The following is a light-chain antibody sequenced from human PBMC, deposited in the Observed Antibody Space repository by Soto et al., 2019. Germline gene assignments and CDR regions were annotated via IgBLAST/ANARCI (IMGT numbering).Light chain of an antibody. J-gene: IGKJ1*01. V-gene: IGKV3-20*01. Sequence: EIVLTQSPGTLPLSPGERPTRSSRASQSISRYLAWYQQKPGQGPRLLIYGASSRATGTPDRFSGSGSGTDFTLTINRLEPEDFALYYCQQYGSSPPTFGQGTKVDIK. CDR3: QQYGSSPPT. CDR1: QSISRY. CDR2: GAS.